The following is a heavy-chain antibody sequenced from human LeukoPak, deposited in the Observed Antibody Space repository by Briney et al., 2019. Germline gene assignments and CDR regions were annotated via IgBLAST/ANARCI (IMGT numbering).Heavy chain of an antibody. CDR1: GFTFSSYS. CDR3: ARDSHSSSWYSEFDY. CDR2: INILSNYI. Sequence: PGGSLRLSCAASGFTFSSYSMNWVRQAPGKGLEWVSSINILSNYIYYADSVKGRFTISRDNAKNSLYLQMNSLRAEDTAVYYRARDSHSSSWYSEFDYWGQGTLVTVSS. J-gene: IGHJ4*02. V-gene: IGHV3-21*01. D-gene: IGHD6-13*01.